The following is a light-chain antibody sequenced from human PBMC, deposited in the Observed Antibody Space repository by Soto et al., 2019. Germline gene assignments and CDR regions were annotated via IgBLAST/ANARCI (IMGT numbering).Light chain of an antibody. Sequence: VLRQFPATLSLSPGERATLSCRASQSVRGNLAWYQQKPGQAPRLLIYDSSTRAAGIPLRFSGSGSGTEFTLTISSLQSEDFAVYCCQQYYKLPWTFGQGTKVDIK. J-gene: IGKJ1*01. CDR2: DSS. CDR3: QQYYKLPWT. CDR1: QSVRGN. V-gene: IGKV3-15*01.